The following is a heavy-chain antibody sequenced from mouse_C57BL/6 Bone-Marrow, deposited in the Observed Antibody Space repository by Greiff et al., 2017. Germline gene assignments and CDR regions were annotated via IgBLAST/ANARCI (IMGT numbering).Heavy chain of an antibody. CDR1: GFTFSSYG. CDR3: ARQIYYDYDPLAY. CDR2: ISSGGSYT. V-gene: IGHV5-6*01. J-gene: IGHJ3*01. D-gene: IGHD2-4*01. Sequence: EVMLVESGGDLVKPGGSLKLSCAASGFTFSSYGLSWVRQTPDKRLEWVSTISSGGSYTYYPDSVKGRFPISRDNAKNTLYLQMSSLKSEDTAMYYCARQIYYDYDPLAYWGQGTLVTVSA.